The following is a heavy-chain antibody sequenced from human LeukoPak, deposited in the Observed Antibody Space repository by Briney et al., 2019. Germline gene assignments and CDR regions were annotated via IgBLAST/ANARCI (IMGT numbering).Heavy chain of an antibody. Sequence: PSETLSLTCAVYGGSFSGYYWSWIRQPPGKGLEWIGYIYYSGSTYYSGSTNYNPSLKSRVTISVDTSENQFSLKLSSVTAADTAVYYCARDVGATPGYFDYWGQGTLVTVSS. V-gene: IGHV4-59*01. J-gene: IGHJ4*02. CDR3: ARDVGATPGYFDY. D-gene: IGHD1-26*01. CDR1: GGSFSGYY. CDR2: IYYSGSTYYSGST.